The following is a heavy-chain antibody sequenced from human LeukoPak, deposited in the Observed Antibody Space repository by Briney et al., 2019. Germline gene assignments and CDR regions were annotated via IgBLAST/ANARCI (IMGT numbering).Heavy chain of an antibody. V-gene: IGHV3-53*01. D-gene: IGHD2-8*01. Sequence: GGSLRLSCAASGFTVSNSYMNWVRQAPGKGLEWVSIIYASGSTYYAGSAEGRFTISRDNSKNTLYLQMNSLRVEDTAVYYCAREEEMVKAFGPWGQGTLVTVSS. J-gene: IGHJ5*02. CDR3: AREEEMVKAFGP. CDR2: IYASGST. CDR1: GFTVSNSY.